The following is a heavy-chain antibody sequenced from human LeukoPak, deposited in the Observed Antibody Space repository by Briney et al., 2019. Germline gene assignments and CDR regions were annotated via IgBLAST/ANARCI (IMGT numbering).Heavy chain of an antibody. Sequence: PGGSLRLSCAASGFSFTTYNFHWVRQAPGKGLEWVGRIKSKTDGGTTDYAAPMKGRFTISRDDSKNTLYLQMNSLKTEDTAVYYCTTAVPAASLYYYYYYMDVWGKGTTVTVSS. CDR3: TTAVPAASLYYYYYYMDV. J-gene: IGHJ6*03. D-gene: IGHD2-2*01. CDR2: IKSKTDGGTT. V-gene: IGHV3-15*01. CDR1: GFSFTTYN.